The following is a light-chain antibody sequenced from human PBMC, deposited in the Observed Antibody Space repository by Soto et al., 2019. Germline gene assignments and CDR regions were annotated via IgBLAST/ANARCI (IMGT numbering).Light chain of an antibody. V-gene: IGLV2-14*01. J-gene: IGLJ3*02. CDR2: EVS. CDR3: SSCTSSSTWV. Sequence: QSALTQPASVSGSPGQSITISCTGTSSDVGAYNYVSWYQQHPGKAPKLMIYEVSNRPSGVSDRFSGSRSGNTASLTISGLQAEDESDYYCSSCTSSSTWVFGGGTQLTVL. CDR1: SSDVGAYNY.